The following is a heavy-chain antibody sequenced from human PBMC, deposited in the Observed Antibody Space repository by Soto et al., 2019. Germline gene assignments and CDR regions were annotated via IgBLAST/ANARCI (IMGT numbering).Heavy chain of an antibody. D-gene: IGHD6-6*01. J-gene: IGHJ5*02. CDR1: GFTFNSYY. V-gene: IGHV3-7*03. CDR2: IKHDGGAT. Sequence: QTGGSLRLSCTASGFTFNSYYMSWVRQAPGKGLEWVANIKHDGGATYSVDSVKGRFTISRDNSKNTLYLQMNSLRAEDTAVYYCANFPPRAARRVLRNWFDPWGQGTLVTVSS. CDR3: ANFPPRAARRVLRNWFDP.